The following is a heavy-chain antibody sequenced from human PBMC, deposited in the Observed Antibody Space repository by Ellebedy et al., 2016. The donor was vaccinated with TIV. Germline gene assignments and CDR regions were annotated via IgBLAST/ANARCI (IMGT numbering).Heavy chain of an antibody. CDR1: GFTFSIYW. CDR2: INGDGTSI. Sequence: GGSLRLXXAASGFTFSIYWMHWVRQVPGKGLVWVSRINGDGTSITYADSVKGRFTISRDNAKNTLYVQMKSLRAEDTAVYYCARGDSTSWYANYYYYGMDVWGQGTTVTVSS. CDR3: ARGDSTSWYANYYYYGMDV. V-gene: IGHV3-74*03. D-gene: IGHD6-13*01. J-gene: IGHJ6*02.